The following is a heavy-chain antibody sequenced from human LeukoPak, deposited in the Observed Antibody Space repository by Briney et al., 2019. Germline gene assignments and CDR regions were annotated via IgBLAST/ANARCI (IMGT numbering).Heavy chain of an antibody. CDR3: AKSVSRIAVAGSDY. CDR2: ISYDGSNK. J-gene: IGHJ4*02. Sequence: GGSLRLSCAASGFTFSSYGMHWVRQAPGKGLEWVAVISYDGSNKYYADSVKGRFTISRDNSKNTLYLQMNSLRAEDTAVYYCAKSVSRIAVAGSDYWGQGTLVTVSS. CDR1: GFTFSSYG. V-gene: IGHV3-30*18. D-gene: IGHD6-19*01.